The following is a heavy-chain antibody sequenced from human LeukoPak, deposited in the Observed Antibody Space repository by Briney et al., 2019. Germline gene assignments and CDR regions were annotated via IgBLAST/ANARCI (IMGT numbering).Heavy chain of an antibody. J-gene: IGHJ3*02. D-gene: IGHD3-3*01. CDR3: ASARGAIFGVVTHGDAFDI. V-gene: IGHV1-18*01. CDR2: ISAYNGNT. Sequence: ASVKVSCKASGYTFTSYGISWVRQAPRQGLEWMGWISAYNGNTNYAQKLQGRVTMTTDTSTSTAYMELRSLRSDDTAVYYCASARGAIFGVVTHGDAFDIWGQGTMVTVSS. CDR1: GYTFTSYG.